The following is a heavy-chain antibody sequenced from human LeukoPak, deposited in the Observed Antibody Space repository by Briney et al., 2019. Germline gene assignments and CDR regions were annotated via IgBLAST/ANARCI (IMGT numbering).Heavy chain of an antibody. D-gene: IGHD2/OR15-2a*01. CDR1: GFTFSSYG. CDR3: AKDNTASSPGGDY. V-gene: IGHV3-30*18. J-gene: IGHJ4*02. Sequence: GRSLRLSCAASGFTFSSYGMHWVREAPGKGLEWVAVISYDGSNKYYADSVKGRFTISRDNSKNPMYLQMNSLRAEDTAVYYCAKDNTASSPGGDYWGQGTLVTVSS. CDR2: ISYDGSNK.